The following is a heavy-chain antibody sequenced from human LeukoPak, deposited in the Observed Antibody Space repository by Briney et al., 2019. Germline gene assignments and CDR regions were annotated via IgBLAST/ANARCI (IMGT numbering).Heavy chain of an antibody. J-gene: IGHJ3*02. CDR2: ITSGSSYI. Sequence: GGSLRLSCAASGFTFSSYNMNWVRQAPGKGLEWVSSITSGSSYIYYADSVKGRFTISRDNAKNSLFLQMNSLRAEDTAVYYCARGLDNYGYSANIWGQGTMVTVSS. D-gene: IGHD5-18*01. CDR3: ARGLDNYGYSANI. CDR1: GFTFSSYN. V-gene: IGHV3-21*01.